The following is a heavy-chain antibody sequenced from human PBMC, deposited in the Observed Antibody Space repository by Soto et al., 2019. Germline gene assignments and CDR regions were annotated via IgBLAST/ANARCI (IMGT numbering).Heavy chain of an antibody. V-gene: IGHV3-15*07. CDR2: IKSETNGGTP. CDR3: TSYPVGYCSASSCYGYFDY. CDR1: GFTFIDAW. D-gene: IGHD2-2*01. J-gene: IGHJ4*02. Sequence: GGSLRLSCAASGFTFIDAWMNWVRQAPGKGLEWVGRIKSETNGGTPDYAAPVEGRFTISRDDSKNTLYLQMNSLKTEDTAVYYCTSYPVGYCSASSCYGYFDYWGLGTLVTVSS.